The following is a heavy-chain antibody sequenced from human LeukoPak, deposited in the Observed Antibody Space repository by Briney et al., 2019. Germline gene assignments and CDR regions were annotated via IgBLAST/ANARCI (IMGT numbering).Heavy chain of an antibody. V-gene: IGHV4-61*02. J-gene: IGHJ3*02. CDR2: IYTSGGT. CDR3: AGRGSSSGTCDI. Sequence: SETLSLTCTVSGGSITNLNYYWTWLRQPAGKRLEWIGRIYTSGGTNYNPSLKSRVTMSVDKSKIQISLNLASLTAADPALYYGAGRGSSSGTCDIWGPGTFVTVSS. CDR1: GGSITNLNYY. D-gene: IGHD2-2*01.